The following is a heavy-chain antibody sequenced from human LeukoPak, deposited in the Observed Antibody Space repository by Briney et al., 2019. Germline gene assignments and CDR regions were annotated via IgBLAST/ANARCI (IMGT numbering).Heavy chain of an antibody. CDR2: MNPNSGNT. D-gene: IGHD6-13*01. Sequence: ASVKVSCKASGYTFTSYDINWVRQATGQGLEWMGWMNPNSGNTGYAQKFQGRVTMTRNTSISTAYMELSSLRSEDTAVYYCTRGKNGKAGTDYYYYMDVWGTGTTVTVS. CDR1: GYTFTSYD. J-gene: IGHJ6*03. V-gene: IGHV1-8*01. CDR3: TRGKNGKAGTDYYYYMDV.